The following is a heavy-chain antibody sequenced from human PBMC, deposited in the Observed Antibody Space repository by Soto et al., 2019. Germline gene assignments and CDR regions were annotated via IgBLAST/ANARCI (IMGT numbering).Heavy chain of an antibody. CDR3: AKGVDTAMVTPSYYYVMDV. D-gene: IGHD5-18*01. J-gene: IGHJ6*02. Sequence: GGSLRLSCAASGFTFSSYTMNWVRQAPGKGLEWVSVINSGGRTYYADSVKGRFTISRDNSKNTLYLQIISLRAEDTAVYYCAKGVDTAMVTPSYYYVMDVWGQGTTVTVSS. V-gene: IGHV3-23*01. CDR1: GFTFSSYT. CDR2: INSGGRT.